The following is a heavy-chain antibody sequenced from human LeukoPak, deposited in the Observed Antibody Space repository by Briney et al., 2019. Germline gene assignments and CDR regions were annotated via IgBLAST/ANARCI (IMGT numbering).Heavy chain of an antibody. V-gene: IGHV3-33*01. CDR2: IWYDGSKK. D-gene: IGHD4-17*01. CDR1: GFTFSSYG. J-gene: IGHJ3*02. CDR3: ARDEAVMTTVLSDAFDI. Sequence: GGSLRLSCAASGFTFSSYGMHWLRQAPGKGLEWVALIWYDGSKKFYTDSVKGRFTISRDNSKNTLYLQMNSLRAEDTAVYYCARDEAVMTTVLSDAFDIWGQGTMVTVSS.